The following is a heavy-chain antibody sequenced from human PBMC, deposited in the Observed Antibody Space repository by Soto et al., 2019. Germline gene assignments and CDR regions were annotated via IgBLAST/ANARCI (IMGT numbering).Heavy chain of an antibody. CDR3: AVAVAGPTAIGY. CDR1: GFTFSSYW. CDR2: INSDGSST. Sequence: GRSLRLSCAASGFTFSSYWMHWVRQAPGKGLMWVSRINSDGSSTSYADSVKGRFTISRDNAKNTLYLQMNSLRAEDTAVYYCAVAVAGPTAIGYWGQGTLVTVSS. J-gene: IGHJ4*02. V-gene: IGHV3-74*01. D-gene: IGHD6-19*01.